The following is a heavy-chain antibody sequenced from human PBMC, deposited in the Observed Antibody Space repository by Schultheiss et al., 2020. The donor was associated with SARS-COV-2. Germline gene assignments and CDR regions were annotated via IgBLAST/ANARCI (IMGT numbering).Heavy chain of an antibody. CDR3: AKDGCGSSSCEIDY. Sequence: GESLKISCAASGFTFSSYGMHWVRQAPGKGLEWVAGITWNSDNRGYADSVKGRFTISRDNAKNTLYLQMNSLRAEDTAVYYCAKDGCGSSSCEIDYWGQGTLVTVSS. J-gene: IGHJ4*02. CDR2: ITWNSDNR. CDR1: GFTFSSYG. D-gene: IGHD6-13*01. V-gene: IGHV3-33*03.